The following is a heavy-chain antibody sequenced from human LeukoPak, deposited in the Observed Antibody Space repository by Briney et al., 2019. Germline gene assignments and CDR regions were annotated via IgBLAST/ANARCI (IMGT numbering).Heavy chain of an antibody. CDR1: GHTFTSSF. V-gene: IGHV1-46*03. CDR2: LNPSDGDT. J-gene: IGHJ4*02. Sequence: GASVKVSCKASGHTFTSSFLHWVRQAPGQGLEWMGVLNPSDGDTTYAQEFQGRITMTSDTSTGTLYMELSSLRSEGTALYYCAGETDAFDYWGQGTLVTVSS. CDR3: AGETDAFDY.